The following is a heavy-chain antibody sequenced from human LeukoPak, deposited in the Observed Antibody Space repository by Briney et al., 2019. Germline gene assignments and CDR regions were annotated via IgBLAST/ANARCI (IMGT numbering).Heavy chain of an antibody. V-gene: IGHV1-18*01. Sequence: GASVKVSCKASGGTSSTYAISWVRQAPGQGLEWMGWISAYNGKTNYAQKLQGRVTMTTDTSTSTAYMELRSLSSDDTAVYYCARDLHSNGWPTGGYWGQGTLVTVSS. J-gene: IGHJ4*02. CDR1: GGTSSTYA. CDR2: ISAYNGKT. CDR3: ARDLHSNGWPTGGY. D-gene: IGHD6-19*01.